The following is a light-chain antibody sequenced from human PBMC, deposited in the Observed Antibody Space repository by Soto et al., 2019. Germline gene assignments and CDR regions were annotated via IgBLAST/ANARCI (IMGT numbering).Light chain of an antibody. CDR1: QSVSSN. J-gene: IGKJ1*01. CDR3: EQYGSSPRT. Sequence: ERVMAQSPASLSVSPGERATLCCRASQSVSSNLAWYQQKLGQAPRLLIYGVSIRATGIPDRFSGSGSGTDFTLTISRLEPEDSAVYYCEQYGSSPRTFGQGTKVDIK. V-gene: IGKV3-20*01. CDR2: GVS.